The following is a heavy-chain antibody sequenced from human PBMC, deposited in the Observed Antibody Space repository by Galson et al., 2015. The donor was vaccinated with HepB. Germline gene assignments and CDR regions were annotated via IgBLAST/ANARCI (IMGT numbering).Heavy chain of an antibody. J-gene: IGHJ3*02. CDR2: VSTYNAKT. CDR1: GYTFTNYG. V-gene: IGHV1-18*04. D-gene: IGHD3-9*01. CDR3: AREYFDWSDVSNDAFEI. Sequence: SVKVSCKASGYTFTNYGISWVRQAPGQGLEWMGWVSTYNAKTKYGQRFQGRVTMAADTSTSTAYMELRSLRSDDTAVYYCAREYFDWSDVSNDAFEIWGQGTMVTVSS.